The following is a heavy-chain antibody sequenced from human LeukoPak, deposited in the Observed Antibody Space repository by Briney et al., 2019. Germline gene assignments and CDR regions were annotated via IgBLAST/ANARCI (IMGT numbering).Heavy chain of an antibody. CDR1: GGTFSSYA. J-gene: IGHJ4*02. D-gene: IGHD4-17*01. CDR2: IIPILGIA. Sequence: SVKVSCKASGGTFSSYAISWVRQAPGQGLEWMGRIIPILGIASYAQKFQGRVTITADKSTSTAYMELSSLRSEDTAVYYCARGGWDGDYNFDYWGQGTLVTVSS. CDR3: ARGGWDGDYNFDY. V-gene: IGHV1-69*04.